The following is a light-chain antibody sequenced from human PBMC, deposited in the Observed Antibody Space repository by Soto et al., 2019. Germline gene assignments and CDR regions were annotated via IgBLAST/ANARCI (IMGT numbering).Light chain of an antibody. CDR2: AAS. J-gene: IGKJ2*01. V-gene: IGKV1-39*01. CDR1: QSISSN. CDR3: QQSYSIPYT. Sequence: DIQMTQSASSLSASVGDRVTITCRASQSISSNLNWHQQKPGKAPKVLIYAASSLQSGVPSRFSGSGFGTDFTITISSLQPEDFATYYCQQSYSIPYTFGQGTKLEI.